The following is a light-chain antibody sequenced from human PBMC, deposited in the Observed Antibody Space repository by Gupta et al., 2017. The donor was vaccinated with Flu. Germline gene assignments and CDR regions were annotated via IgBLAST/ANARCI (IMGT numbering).Light chain of an antibody. J-gene: IGKJ2*03. CDR3: QQYGSSPPYS. V-gene: IGKV3-20*01. CDR2: GAS. Sequence: ELVLKQSPGTLSLSPGERATLSCRASQSVSSSYLAWYQQKPGQAPRLLIYGASSRATGIPDRFSGSGSGTDFTLTISRLEPEDFAVYYCQQYGSSPPYSFGQGTKLEIK. CDR1: QSVSSSY.